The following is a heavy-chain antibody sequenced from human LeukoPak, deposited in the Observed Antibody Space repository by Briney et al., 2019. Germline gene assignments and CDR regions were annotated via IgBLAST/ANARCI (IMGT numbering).Heavy chain of an antibody. D-gene: IGHD3-22*01. CDR1: GGSISSGGYY. V-gene: IGHV4-31*03. CDR2: IYYSGST. CDR3: ARDSSSYGGWFDP. J-gene: IGHJ5*02. Sequence: SSETLSLTCTVSGGSISSGGYYWSWIRQHPGKGLEWIGYIYYSGSTYYNPSLKSRVTISVDTSKNQFSLKLSSVTAADTAVYYCARDSSSYGGWFDPWGQGTLVTVSS.